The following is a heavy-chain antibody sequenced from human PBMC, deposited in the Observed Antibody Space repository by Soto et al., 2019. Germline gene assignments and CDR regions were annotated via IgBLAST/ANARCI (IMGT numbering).Heavy chain of an antibody. CDR2: ISISSSYI. J-gene: IGHJ4*02. V-gene: IGHV3-21*01. D-gene: IGHD3-3*01. CDR3: ARAPSYSFGVVIYVDY. CDR1: GFTFSSYC. Sequence: GGSLRLSCAASGFTFSSYCMNWVRQAPGKGLEWVASISISSSYIYYTESVKGRFTISRDNVKNSLHLQMNSLRAEDTAVYYCARAPSYSFGVVIYVDYWGQGTLVTVSS.